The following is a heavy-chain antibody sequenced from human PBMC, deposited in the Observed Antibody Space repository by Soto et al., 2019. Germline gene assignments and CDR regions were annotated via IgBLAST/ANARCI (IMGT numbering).Heavy chain of an antibody. J-gene: IGHJ4*02. V-gene: IGHV2-26*01. CDR3: ARIPNPGWWDKTQYYFDY. Sequence: SGPTLVNPTEPLTLTCPVSGFSLSNARMGVSWIRQPPGKALEWLAHIFSNDEKSYSTSLKSRLTISKDTSKSQVVLTMTNMDPVDTATYYCARIPNPGWWDKTQYYFDYWGQGTLVTVSS. CDR2: IFSNDEK. CDR1: GFSLSNARMG. D-gene: IGHD2-15*01.